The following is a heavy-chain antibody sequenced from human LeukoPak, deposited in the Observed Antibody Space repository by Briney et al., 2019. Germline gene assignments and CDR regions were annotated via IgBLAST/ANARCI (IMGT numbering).Heavy chain of an antibody. CDR3: TTSVRWVVLYDY. CDR1: GFTFNSAW. J-gene: IGHJ4*02. CDR2: VKSNADGGTT. Sequence: KAEGSLRLSCAASGFTFNSAWMSWVRQAPGKGLEWVGRVKSNADGGTTDYAAPVKGRFTISRDDSKNTLYLQMNSLKTEDTAIYYYTTSVRWVVLYDYWGQGTLVTVSS. D-gene: IGHD3-10*02. V-gene: IGHV3-15*01.